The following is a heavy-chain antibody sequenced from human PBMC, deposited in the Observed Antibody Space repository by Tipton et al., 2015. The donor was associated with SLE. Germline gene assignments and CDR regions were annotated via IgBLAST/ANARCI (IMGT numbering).Heavy chain of an antibody. D-gene: IGHD1-26*01. CDR1: GFTFSSYG. J-gene: IGHJ4*02. CDR3: VNPGIVGAP. V-gene: IGHV3-30*02. CDR2: IRYDGSNK. Sequence: SLRLSCAASGFTFSSYGMHWVRQAPGKGLEWVAFIRYDGSNKYYADSVKGRFTISRDDSKNSLYLQMNSLKTEDTAVYYCVNPGIVGAPWGQGTLVTVSS.